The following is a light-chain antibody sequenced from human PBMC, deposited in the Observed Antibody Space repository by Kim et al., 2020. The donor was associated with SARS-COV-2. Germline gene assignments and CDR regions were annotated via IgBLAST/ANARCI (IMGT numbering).Light chain of an antibody. Sequence: DIVLTQSPGTLSLSPGERATLSCRASQTVVSNYLAWYQHKPGRAPRLLISGAYRRATGTPDRFSGSGSGTDFTLTISRLEPEDCAVYYCQQYGNSPFTFGPGTKVDIK. CDR3: QQYGNSPFT. V-gene: IGKV3-20*01. CDR2: GAY. J-gene: IGKJ3*01. CDR1: QTVVSNY.